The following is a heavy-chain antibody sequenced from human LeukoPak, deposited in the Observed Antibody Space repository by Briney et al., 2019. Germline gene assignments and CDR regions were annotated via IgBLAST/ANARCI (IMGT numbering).Heavy chain of an antibody. Sequence: GASVKVSCKASGYTFISYGISWVRQAPGQGLEWMGWISGHNGYTHYAHNFQGRVTVTTDTSTSTAYMELRSLRSDDTAVYYCARDEARYSSGYYPNWFDPWGQGTLVTVSS. CDR1: GYTFISYG. D-gene: IGHD3-22*01. V-gene: IGHV1-18*01. CDR2: ISGHNGYT. J-gene: IGHJ5*02. CDR3: ARDEARYSSGYYPNWFDP.